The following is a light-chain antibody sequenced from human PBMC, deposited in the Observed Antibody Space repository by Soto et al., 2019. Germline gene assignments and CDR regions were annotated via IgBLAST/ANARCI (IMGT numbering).Light chain of an antibody. J-gene: IGKJ1*01. CDR2: DAS. Sequence: EIVLTQSPGTLSLSPGERATLSCRASQSIGSSYFAWFQQKPGQAPRLLIYDASRRATGIPDRFSGSASGTDFTLTISRLEPEDFAVYFCQQSGGSPRTFGQGTKVEIK. V-gene: IGKV3-20*01. CDR1: QSIGSSY. CDR3: QQSGGSPRT.